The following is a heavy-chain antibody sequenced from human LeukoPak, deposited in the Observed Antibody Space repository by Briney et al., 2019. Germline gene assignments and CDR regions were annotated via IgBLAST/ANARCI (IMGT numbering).Heavy chain of an antibody. V-gene: IGHV4-34*01. CDR2: INHSGST. J-gene: IGHJ5*02. CDR3: ASSYGSGSYGFDP. Sequence: SETLSLTCAVYGGSFSGYYWSWIRQPPGKGLEWIGEINHSGSTNYNPSLKSRVTISVDTSKNQFSLKLSSVTAADTAVYYCASSYGSGSYGFDPWGQGTLVTVSS. D-gene: IGHD3-10*01. CDR1: GGSFSGYY.